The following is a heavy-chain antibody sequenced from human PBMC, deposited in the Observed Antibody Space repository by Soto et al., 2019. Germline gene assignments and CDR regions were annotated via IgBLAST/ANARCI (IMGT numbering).Heavy chain of an antibody. V-gene: IGHV3-23*01. CDR3: ANGRGQLVYHYGMDV. Sequence: GGSLRLSCAASGFTFSSYAMSWVRQAPGKGLEWVSAISGSGGSTYYADSVKGRFTISRDNSKNTLYLQMDSLRAEDTAVYYWANGRGQLVYHYGMDVWGQRTTVTVSS. J-gene: IGHJ6*02. D-gene: IGHD6-13*01. CDR1: GFTFSSYA. CDR2: ISGSGGST.